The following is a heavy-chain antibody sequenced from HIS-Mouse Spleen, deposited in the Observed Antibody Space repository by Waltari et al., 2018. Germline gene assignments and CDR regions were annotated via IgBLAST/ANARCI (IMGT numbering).Heavy chain of an antibody. J-gene: IGHJ4*02. Sequence: QLQLQESGPGLVKPSETLSLTCTGSGGSISSSSYYWGWNPQPPGKGLEWIGSIYNSGSTYYTPSLKSRVTISVDTSKNQFSLKLSSVTAADTAVYYCARHEGQQLVTSLFDYWGQGTLVTVSS. CDR2: IYNSGST. CDR3: ARHEGQQLVTSLFDY. D-gene: IGHD6-13*01. V-gene: IGHV4-39*01. CDR1: GGSISSSSYY.